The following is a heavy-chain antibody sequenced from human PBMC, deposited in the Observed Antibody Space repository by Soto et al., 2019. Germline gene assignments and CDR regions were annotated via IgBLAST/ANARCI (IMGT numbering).Heavy chain of an antibody. CDR2: ISGSGGST. J-gene: IGHJ4*02. D-gene: IGHD6-19*01. CDR1: GFTFSNYA. V-gene: IGHV3-23*01. CDR3: ASRSSGWYFDY. Sequence: EVQLLESGGGLVQPGGSLRLSCAASGFTFSNYAISWVRQAPGKGLEWVSIISGSGGSTYYADSVKGRFIISRDNSKNTLYLQMKSLRAEDTAVYYCASRSSGWYFDYWGQGTLVTVSS.